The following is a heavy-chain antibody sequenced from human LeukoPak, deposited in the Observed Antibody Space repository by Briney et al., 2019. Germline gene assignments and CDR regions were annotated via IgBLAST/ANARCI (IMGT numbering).Heavy chain of an antibody. CDR1: GYTFTGYY. Sequence: ASVKVSCKASGYTFTGYYMHWVRQAPGQGLEWMGWINPNSGGTNYAQKFQGRVTMTRDTSISTAYMELSRLRSDDTAVYYCARSQDVLLWFGELPNYWGQGTLVTVSS. D-gene: IGHD3-10*01. V-gene: IGHV1-2*02. CDR3: ARSQDVLLWFGELPNY. CDR2: INPNSGGT. J-gene: IGHJ4*02.